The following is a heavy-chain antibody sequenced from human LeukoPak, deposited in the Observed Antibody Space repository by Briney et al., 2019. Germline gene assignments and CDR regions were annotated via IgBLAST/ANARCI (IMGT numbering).Heavy chain of an antibody. CDR1: GFTISSYA. J-gene: IGHJ4*02. D-gene: IGHD2-15*01. CDR2: INIGGST. V-gene: IGHV3-23*01. Sequence: GGSLRLSCAASGFTISSYAMNWVRHAPGKGLEWVSGINIGGSTYYADSVKGRFTISRDNSKNTLYLQMNSLRAEDTAVYYCASVGYCSGGNCYYLEYWGQGTLVTVSS. CDR3: ASVGYCSGGNCYYLEY.